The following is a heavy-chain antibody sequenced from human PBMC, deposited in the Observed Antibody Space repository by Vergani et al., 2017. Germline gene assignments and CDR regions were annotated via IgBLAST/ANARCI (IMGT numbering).Heavy chain of an antibody. D-gene: IGHD6-6*01. CDR2: ISSSSSTI. J-gene: IGHJ4*02. CDR3: ARDGGIAARPEYYFDY. CDR1: GFTFSSYS. Sequence: EVQLVESGGGLVQPGGSLRLSCAASGFTFSSYSMNWVRQAPGKGLEWVSYISSSSSTIYYADSVKGRFTISRDNAKNSLDLQMNSLRDEDTAVYYCARDGGIAARPEYYFDYWGQGTLVTVSS. V-gene: IGHV3-48*02.